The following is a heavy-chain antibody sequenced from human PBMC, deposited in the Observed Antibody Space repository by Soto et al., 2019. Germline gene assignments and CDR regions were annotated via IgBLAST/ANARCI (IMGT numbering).Heavy chain of an antibody. Sequence: EVQLLESGGGWVQPGGSMRLSCPASGFTFSNYAMTWVRQAPGRGLEWVSTITGGVARGLEWVSSITGSSYRTYYADSVKGRFTISRDDSKNTLFLQMNSLRAEDTAVYYCARKISNNWYIDLGYWGQGTLVTVSS. D-gene: IGHD6-13*01. V-gene: IGHV3-23*01. CDR1: GFTFSNYA. J-gene: IGHJ4*02. CDR3: ARKISNNWYIDLGY. CDR2: ITGGVARGLEWVSSITGSSYRT.